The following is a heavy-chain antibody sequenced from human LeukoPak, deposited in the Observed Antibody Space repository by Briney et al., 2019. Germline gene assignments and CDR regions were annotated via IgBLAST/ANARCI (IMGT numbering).Heavy chain of an antibody. D-gene: IGHD6-19*01. J-gene: IGHJ4*02. Sequence: SETLSLTCAVYGGSFSGYYWSWIRQPPGKGLEWIGEINHSGSTNYNPSLKSRVTISVDTSKNQFSLKLNSVTAADTAVYYCARGHDSSGWYFDYWGQGTLVTVSS. V-gene: IGHV4-34*01. CDR3: ARGHDSSGWYFDY. CDR2: INHSGST. CDR1: GGSFSGYY.